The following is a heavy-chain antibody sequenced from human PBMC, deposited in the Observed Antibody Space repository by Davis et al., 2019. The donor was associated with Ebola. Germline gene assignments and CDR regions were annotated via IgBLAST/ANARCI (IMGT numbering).Heavy chain of an antibody. D-gene: IGHD5-18*01. J-gene: IGHJ6*02. V-gene: IGHV5-10-1*01. CDR2: IDPSDSYT. CDR1: EYSFTSYW. Sequence: GESLKISCKGSEYSFTSYWISWVRQMPGKGLEWMGRIDPSDSYTNYSPSFQGHVTISADKSISTAYLQWSSLKASDTAMYYCAGIQLWPTGNYYYYGMDVWGQGTTVTVSS. CDR3: AGIQLWPTGNYYYYGMDV.